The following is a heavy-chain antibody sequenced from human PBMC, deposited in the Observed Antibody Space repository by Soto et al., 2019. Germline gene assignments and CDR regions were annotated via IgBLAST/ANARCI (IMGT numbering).Heavy chain of an antibody. CDR1: GFIFSSYS. CDR2: ITSSSSTI. V-gene: IGHV3-48*02. CDR3: AANYMYYYGMDV. J-gene: IGHJ6*01. D-gene: IGHD1-7*01. Sequence: EVQLVESGGGLVQPGGSLRLSCAASGFIFSSYSMNWVRQAPGKGLEWVSYITSSSSTIYYADSVKGRFTISRDNAKNSLYLQMNRLRDDDTAVYYCAANYMYYYGMDVWGPGATVTVSS.